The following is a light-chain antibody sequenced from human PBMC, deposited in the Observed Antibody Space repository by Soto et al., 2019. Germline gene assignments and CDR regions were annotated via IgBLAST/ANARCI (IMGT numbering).Light chain of an antibody. V-gene: IGKV3-11*01. CDR3: QQRSSWLT. CDR1: QSISSS. CDR2: GAS. Sequence: EIVLTQSPGTLSLSPGERATLSCRASQSISSSLAWYQQKPGQAPRLLIYGASNRATGIPARFSGSGSGTDFTLTISSLEPEDFAVYYCQQRSSWLTFGGGTKVEIK. J-gene: IGKJ4*01.